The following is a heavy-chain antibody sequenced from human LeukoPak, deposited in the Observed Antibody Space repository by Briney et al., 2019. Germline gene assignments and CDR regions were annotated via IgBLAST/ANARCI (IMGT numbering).Heavy chain of an antibody. J-gene: IGHJ4*02. Sequence: SETLSLTCAVYGGSFSGYYWSWIRQPPGKGLEWIGEINHSGSTNYNPSLKSRVTISVDTSKNQFSLKLSSVTAADTAVYYCARRSSIAARGGFDYWGQGTPVTVSS. CDR1: GGSFSGYY. D-gene: IGHD6-6*01. CDR3: ARRSSIAARGGFDY. CDR2: INHSGST. V-gene: IGHV4-34*01.